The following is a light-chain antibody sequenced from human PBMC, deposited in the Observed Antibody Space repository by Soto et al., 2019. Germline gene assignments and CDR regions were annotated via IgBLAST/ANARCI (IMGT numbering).Light chain of an antibody. V-gene: IGLV2-14*01. J-gene: IGLJ2*01. CDR3: SSYTSSSTLSVV. Sequence: QSALTQPASVSGSPGQSITISCTGTSSDVGGYNYVSWYQQHPGKAPKLMIYGVTNRPSGVSNRFSGYKSGNTASLTISGLQAEEEADYYCSSYTSSSTLSVVFGGGTKLTVL. CDR1: SSDVGGYNY. CDR2: GVT.